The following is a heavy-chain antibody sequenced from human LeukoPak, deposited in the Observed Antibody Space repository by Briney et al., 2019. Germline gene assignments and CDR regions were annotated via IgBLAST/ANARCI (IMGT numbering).Heavy chain of an antibody. CDR3: AGEGIVGATSGLVY. CDR2: IYHSGST. D-gene: IGHD1-26*01. J-gene: IGHJ4*02. Sequence: NPSETLSLTCAVSGGSISSSNWWSWVRQPPGKGLEWIGEIYHSGSTNYNPSLKSRVTISVDKSKNQFSLKLSSVTAADTAVYYCAGEGIVGATSGLVYWGQGTLVTVSS. V-gene: IGHV4-4*02. CDR1: GGSISSSNW.